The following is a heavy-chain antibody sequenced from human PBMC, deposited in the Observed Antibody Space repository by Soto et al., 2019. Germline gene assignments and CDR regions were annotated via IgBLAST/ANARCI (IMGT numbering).Heavy chain of an antibody. D-gene: IGHD2-2*01. J-gene: IGHJ4*02. CDR2: ISGNGGDYT. V-gene: IGHV3-23*01. CDR1: GFTFSTYD. CDR3: VPLCRYWSTTTPS. Sequence: EVQLLESGGGLVQPGGSLRLSCAASGFTFSTYDMSWVRQAPRKGLEWVSAISGNGGDYTYYADSVKGRFTISRDNSKNTLYLQMNSLRAEDTAVYYGVPLCRYWSTTTPSWGQGTLVPVSS.